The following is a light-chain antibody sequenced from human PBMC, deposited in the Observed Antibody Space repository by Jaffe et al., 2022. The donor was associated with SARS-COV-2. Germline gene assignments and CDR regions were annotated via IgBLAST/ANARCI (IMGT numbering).Light chain of an antibody. CDR1: QSITSW. V-gene: IGKV1-12*01. J-gene: IGKJ1*01. CDR2: AAS. Sequence: DIQMTQSPSSVSASVGDRVTITCRASQSITSWLAWYQQKPGKAPKLLIRAASSLKSGVPSRFSGSGFGTDFTLTISTLQPEDFATYYCQQAASVPWTFGQGTKVEI. CDR3: QQAASVPWT.